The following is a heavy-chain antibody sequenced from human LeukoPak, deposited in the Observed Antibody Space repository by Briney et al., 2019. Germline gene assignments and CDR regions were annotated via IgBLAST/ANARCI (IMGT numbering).Heavy chain of an antibody. V-gene: IGHV5-51*01. D-gene: IGHD6-6*01. J-gene: IGHJ5*02. CDR3: ARLAFSSSEGLDP. CDR2: IYPGDSDT. CDR1: GYSFTSYW. Sequence: GEPLKISCKGSGYSFTSYWIGWVRQMPGKGLEWMGIIYPGDSDTRYSPSFQGQVTISADKSISTAYLQWSSLKASDTAMYYCARLAFSSSEGLDPWGQGTLVTVSS.